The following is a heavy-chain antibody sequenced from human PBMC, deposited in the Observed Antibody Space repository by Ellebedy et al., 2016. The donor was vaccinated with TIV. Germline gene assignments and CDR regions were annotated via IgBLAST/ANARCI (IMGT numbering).Heavy chain of an antibody. D-gene: IGHD1-26*01. V-gene: IGHV3-30-3*01. CDR2: ISYDGSNK. Sequence: GESLKISXAASGITFSTYAMHWVRQAPGKGLEWVAVISYDGSNKYYADSVKGRFTISRDTSQDTVWLQTNSLRPEDTAMYYCAREVGATYSRDDALDIWGQGTMVTVSS. J-gene: IGHJ3*02. CDR3: AREVGATYSRDDALDI. CDR1: GITFSTYA.